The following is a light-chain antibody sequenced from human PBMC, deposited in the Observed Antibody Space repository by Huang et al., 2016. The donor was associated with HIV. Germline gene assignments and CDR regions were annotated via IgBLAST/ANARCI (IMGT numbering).Light chain of an antibody. J-gene: IGKJ1*01. CDR2: DAS. Sequence: EIVLTQSPATLSLSPGERATLSCRASQSVSSYLAWYQQKPGQAPRLLIDDASNRATGIPARFSASGSGTDFTLTISSLEPEDFAVYYCQQRSNWPWTFGQGTKVEIK. CDR1: QSVSSY. V-gene: IGKV3-11*01. CDR3: QQRSNWPWT.